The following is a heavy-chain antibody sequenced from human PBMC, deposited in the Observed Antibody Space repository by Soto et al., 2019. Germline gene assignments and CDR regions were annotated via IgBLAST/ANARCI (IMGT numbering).Heavy chain of an antibody. CDR3: AREYCSSSSCYGVDY. D-gene: IGHD2-2*01. CDR1: GYIFTTYG. Sequence: ASVKVSCKASGYIFTTYGISWVRQAPGQGLEWMGWINTSNGNTKYAQKVEGRVTITTDTSTSIAYMELRSLRSDDTAVYYCAREYCSSSSCYGVDYWGQGTLVTVSS. V-gene: IGHV1-18*01. CDR2: INTSNGNT. J-gene: IGHJ4*02.